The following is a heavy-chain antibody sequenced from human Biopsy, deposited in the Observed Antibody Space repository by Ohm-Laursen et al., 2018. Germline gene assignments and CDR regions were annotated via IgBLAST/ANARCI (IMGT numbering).Heavy chain of an antibody. CDR1: GFIFDNYG. CDR2: INWNSGDI. J-gene: IGHJ4*01. D-gene: IGHD6-25*01. Sequence: SLRLSCTAPGFIFDNYGMHWVRQAPGKGLEWVSGINWNSGDIVYADSVKGRFTISRDNAKNSLSLQMNSLRAEDTALYYCARDRSGLALTTLDFWGHGTLVTVSS. V-gene: IGHV3-9*01. CDR3: ARDRSGLALTTLDF.